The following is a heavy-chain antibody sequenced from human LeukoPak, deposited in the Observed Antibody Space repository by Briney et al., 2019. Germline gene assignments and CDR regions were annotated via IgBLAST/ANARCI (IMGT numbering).Heavy chain of an antibody. CDR2: INYSGST. D-gene: IGHD4/OR15-4a*01. V-gene: IGHV4-39*07. J-gene: IGHJ4*02. CDR3: ASRKDDYGDIDC. Sequence: SETLSLTCTVSGGSISSTFYYWGWIRQPPGKGLEWIGSINYSGSTYYNPSLKSRVTISVDKSKNQFSLNLYSVTAADTAVYYCASRKDDYGDIDCWGQGTLVTVSS. CDR1: GGSISSTFYY.